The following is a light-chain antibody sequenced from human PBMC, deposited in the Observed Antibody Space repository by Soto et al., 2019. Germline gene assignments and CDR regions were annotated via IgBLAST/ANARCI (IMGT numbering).Light chain of an antibody. V-gene: IGLV1-44*01. J-gene: IGLJ2*01. CDR2: SNN. CDR3: ATWDDSMSVR. Sequence: QSVLTQPPSASGTPGQRVTISCSGSSSDIGSNTVHWYQQLPGTAPKVLINSNNQRPSGVPDRFSGSKSGTSASLAISGPRSEDEADYYCATWDDSMSVRFGGGTKLTVL. CDR1: SSDIGSNT.